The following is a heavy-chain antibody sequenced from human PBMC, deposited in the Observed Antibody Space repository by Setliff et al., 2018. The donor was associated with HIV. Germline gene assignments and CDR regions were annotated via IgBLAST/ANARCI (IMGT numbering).Heavy chain of an antibody. J-gene: IGHJ3*02. CDR1: GFSLSSTGVG. CDR3: AHSSYYYDTSGSHAFDI. V-gene: IGHV2-5*02. CDR2: IYWDDDK. D-gene: IGHD3-22*01. Sequence: SGPTLVNPTPTLTLTCTVSGFSLSSTGVGVGWVRQPPGKALECLALIYWDDDKRYSPSLKSRLTITKDTSKNQVVLTMTNVDPVDTATYYCAHSSYYYDTSGSHAFDIWGQGTMVTVSS.